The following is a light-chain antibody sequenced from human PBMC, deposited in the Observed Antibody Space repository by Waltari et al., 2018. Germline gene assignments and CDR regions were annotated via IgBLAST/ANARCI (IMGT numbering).Light chain of an antibody. V-gene: IGKV3-11*01. CDR2: DAS. CDR3: QHRSNWPA. J-gene: IGKJ5*01. Sequence: EIVLTQSPATLSLSPGERATLSCRASESIGRYLAWYQQKPGQAPRLLIYDASNRATGIPVRFTGSGSGTDFTLAISSLETDDVALYYCQHRSNWPAFGQGTRLEIK. CDR1: ESIGRY.